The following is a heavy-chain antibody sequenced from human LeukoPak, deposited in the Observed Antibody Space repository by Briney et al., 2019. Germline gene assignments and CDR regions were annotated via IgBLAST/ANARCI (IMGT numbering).Heavy chain of an antibody. D-gene: IGHD1-7*01. CDR1: GGSISSYY. CDR3: ARDPGWNYVPGT. CDR2: IYYSGST. Sequence: PSETLSLTCTVSGGSISSYYWSWIRQPPEKGLEWIGYIYYSGSTYYNPSLKSRVTISVDTSKNQFSLKLSSMTAADTAVYYCARDPGWNYVPGTWGQGTLVTVSS. J-gene: IGHJ5*02. V-gene: IGHV4-59*12.